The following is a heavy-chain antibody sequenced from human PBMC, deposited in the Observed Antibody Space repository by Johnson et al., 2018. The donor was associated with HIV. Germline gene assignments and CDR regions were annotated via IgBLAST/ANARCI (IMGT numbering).Heavy chain of an antibody. CDR2: IGTHSDT. Sequence: VQLVESGGGLIQPGGSLRLSCAASGFTVSSNYMSWVRQAPGKGLEWVSAIGTHSDTFYPDSVKGRFTVSRENAKNSLYLQMNRLRPEDTAVYYCVKCIWGSSLIDVFDIWGQGTMVTVSS. D-gene: IGHD3-16*01. CDR1: GFTVSSNY. J-gene: IGHJ3*02. V-gene: IGHV3-66*03. CDR3: VKCIWGSSLIDVFDI.